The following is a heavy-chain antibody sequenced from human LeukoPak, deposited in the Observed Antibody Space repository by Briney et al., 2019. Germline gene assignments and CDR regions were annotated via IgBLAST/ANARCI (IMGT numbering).Heavy chain of an antibody. Sequence: GRSLRLSCAASGFTFDDYVMHWVRQAPGKGLEWVSDISWNSGSIGYADSVKGRFTISRDNAKNSLYLQMNSLRAEDTALYYCAKAGNEIAARPLNYYYYYMDVWGKGTTVTVSS. CDR1: GFTFDDYV. CDR3: AKAGNEIAARPLNYYYYYMDV. V-gene: IGHV3-9*01. D-gene: IGHD6-6*01. CDR2: ISWNSGSI. J-gene: IGHJ6*03.